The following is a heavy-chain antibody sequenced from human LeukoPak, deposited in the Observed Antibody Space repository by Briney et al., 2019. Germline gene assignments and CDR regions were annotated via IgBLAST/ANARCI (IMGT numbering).Heavy chain of an antibody. CDR1: GGSFSSYS. D-gene: IGHD5-18*01. J-gene: IGHJ2*01. V-gene: IGHV4-34*01. CDR2: IIEKGNA. Sequence: SETLSLTCALYGGSFSSYSWSWTWIRQTPEKGLEWIGEIIEKGNANYNPSLKSRVTIDLDTSKNQFSLKLTSMTAADTAMYYCARGCYPPRWYFDLWGRGTLVTVS. CDR3: ARGCYPPRWYFDL.